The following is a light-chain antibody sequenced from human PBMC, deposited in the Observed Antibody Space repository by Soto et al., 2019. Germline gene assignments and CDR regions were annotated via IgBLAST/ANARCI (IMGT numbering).Light chain of an antibody. CDR3: QQYGDSPFT. J-gene: IGKJ2*01. CDR2: GAS. Sequence: DIEMTQSPSTLSASVGDRVTFTCRASQSVYINSLAWYQHKRGRAPRLLIYGASTRATAAPDRFTGSGSGTDFALTISSLEPEDAAVYYCQQYGDSPFTFGPGTNLDIK. CDR1: QSVYINS. V-gene: IGKV3-20*01.